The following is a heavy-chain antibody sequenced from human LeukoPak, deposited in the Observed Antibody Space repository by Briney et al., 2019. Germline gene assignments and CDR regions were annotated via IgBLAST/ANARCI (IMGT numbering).Heavy chain of an antibody. CDR3: AKESSDSLYYYMDV. J-gene: IGHJ6*03. CDR2: ISGSGGST. CDR1: GFTFSNYA. D-gene: IGHD2-21*02. V-gene: IGHV3-23*01. Sequence: GGSLRLSCAASGFTFSNYAMTWVRQAPGKGLEWVSSISGSGGSTYYADSVQGRFTISRDNSQNTLYLQMNSLRADDTAVYYCAKESSDSLYYYMDVWGKGTTVTVSS.